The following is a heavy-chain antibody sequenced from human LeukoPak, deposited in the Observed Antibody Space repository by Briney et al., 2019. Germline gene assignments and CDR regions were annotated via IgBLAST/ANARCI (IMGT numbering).Heavy chain of an antibody. J-gene: IGHJ6*02. CDR2: IYYSGST. V-gene: IGHV4-61*01. D-gene: IGHD4-17*01. CDR3: ASTVTTLWYGIDL. CDR1: GGSVSSGSYY. Sequence: PSESLSLTWTVSGGSVSSGSYYWSCIRQPPGQGLAWIGYIYYSGSTNYNPSLKSRVTISVDTSKNQFSLQLSSVTAADTAVYYCASTVTTLWYGIDLWGQGTTVTVSS.